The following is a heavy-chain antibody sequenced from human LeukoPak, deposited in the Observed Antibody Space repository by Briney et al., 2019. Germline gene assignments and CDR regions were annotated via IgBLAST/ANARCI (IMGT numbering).Heavy chain of an antibody. CDR3: ARAPYSSGGSTNYYYYYYMDV. V-gene: IGHV1-69*13. CDR1: GGTFSSYA. J-gene: IGHJ6*03. Sequence: SVKVSCEASGGTFSSYAISWVRLAPGQGLEWMGGIIPIFGTANYAQKFQGRVTITADESTSTAYMELSSLRSEDTAVYYCARAPYSSGGSTNYYYYYYMDVWGKGTTVTVSS. D-gene: IGHD6-19*01. CDR2: IIPIFGTA.